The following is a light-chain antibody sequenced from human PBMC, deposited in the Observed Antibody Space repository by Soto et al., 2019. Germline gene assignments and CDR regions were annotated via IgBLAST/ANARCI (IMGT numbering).Light chain of an antibody. CDR2: DVS. CDR1: SSDVGGYNY. Sequence: QSALTQPASVSGSPGQSITISCTGTSSDVGGYNYVSWYQHHPGKAPKLMIYDVSNRPSGVSNLFSGSKSGNTASLTISGLQAEDEADYYCSSYVSSSTPFYVFGAGTKVTVL. CDR3: SSYVSSSTPFYV. J-gene: IGLJ1*01. V-gene: IGLV2-14*03.